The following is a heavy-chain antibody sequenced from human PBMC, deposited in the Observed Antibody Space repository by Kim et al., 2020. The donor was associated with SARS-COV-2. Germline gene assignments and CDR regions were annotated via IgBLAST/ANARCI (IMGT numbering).Heavy chain of an antibody. D-gene: IGHD1-1*01. CDR3: AKERTTGTTVGLGRWFDP. V-gene: IGHV3-33*03. Sequence: GGSLRLSCAASGFTFSSYGMHWVRQAPGKGLEWVAVIWYDGSNKYYADSVKGRFTISRDNSKNTLYLEMNSLRAEDTAVYYCAKERTTGTTVGLGRWFDPWGQETLVAVSS. CDR2: IWYDGSNK. CDR1: GFTFSSYG. J-gene: IGHJ5*02.